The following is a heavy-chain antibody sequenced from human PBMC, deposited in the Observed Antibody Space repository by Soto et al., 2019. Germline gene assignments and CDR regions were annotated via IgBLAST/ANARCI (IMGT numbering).Heavy chain of an antibody. CDR3: AREGSWGSGTDWFDP. D-gene: IGHD3-10*01. Sequence: QVQLVQSGAEVKKPGASVKVSCKASGYTFTNYYMHWVRQAPGQGLEWVGMINPSGGSTTYAQQFRGRVTMTRDTSTSTVHMELSSLRSEDTAVYFCAREGSWGSGTDWFDPWGQGTLVTVSS. V-gene: IGHV1-46*01. CDR2: INPSGGST. CDR1: GYTFTNYY. J-gene: IGHJ5*02.